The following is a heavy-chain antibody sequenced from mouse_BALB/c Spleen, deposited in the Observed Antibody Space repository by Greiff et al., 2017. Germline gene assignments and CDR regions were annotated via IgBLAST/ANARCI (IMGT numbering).Heavy chain of an antibody. CDR3: ARRVGTGNFDY. V-gene: IGHV1-7*01. CDR1: GYTFTSYW. Sequence: QVQLQQSGAELAKPGASVKMSCKASGYTFTSYWMHWVKQRPGQGLEWIGYINPSTGYTEYNQKFKDKATLTADKSSSTAYMQLSSLTSEDSAVYYCARRVGTGNFDYWGQGTTLTVSS. J-gene: IGHJ2*01. D-gene: IGHD4-1*01. CDR2: INPSTGYT.